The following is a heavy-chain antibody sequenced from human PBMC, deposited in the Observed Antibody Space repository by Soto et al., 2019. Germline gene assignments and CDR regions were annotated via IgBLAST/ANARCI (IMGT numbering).Heavy chain of an antibody. J-gene: IGHJ4*02. CDR1: GFTFSDYY. V-gene: IGHV3-11*01. CDR2: ISRNGTTT. CDR3: LRGHTTVSTGY. Sequence: QVQLVESGGGLVKPGGSLRLSCAVSGFTFSDYYMSWIRQAPGKGLGWGSYISRNGTTTYYTDSVRGRFTLSSENAKNSLYLQMNSLRAEDTAVYYCLRGHTTVSTGYWGQGTLVTVSS. D-gene: IGHD4-17*01.